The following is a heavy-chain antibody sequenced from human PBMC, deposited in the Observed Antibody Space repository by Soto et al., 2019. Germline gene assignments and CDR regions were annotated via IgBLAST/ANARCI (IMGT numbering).Heavy chain of an antibody. CDR3: AGPKCIRPGPIDYYYYAMDV. Sequence: QVQLVQSGAEVKKPGSSVKVSCKASGGTFSSYAITWVRQAPGQGLEWMGGIISTFDTTHYAQKFRGRIRITPDDSTTIVYMELSSLRSEDTAVYYCAGPKCIRPGPIDYYYYAMDVWGQGTTVSVSS. CDR2: IISTFDTT. V-gene: IGHV1-69*05. D-gene: IGHD2-2*01. J-gene: IGHJ6*02. CDR1: GGTFSSYA.